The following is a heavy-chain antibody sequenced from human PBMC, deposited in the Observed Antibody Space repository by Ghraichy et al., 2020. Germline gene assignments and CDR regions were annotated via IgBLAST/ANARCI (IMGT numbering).Heavy chain of an antibody. D-gene: IGHD5-12*01. CDR2: INPNSGGT. CDR1: GYTFTGYY. V-gene: IGHV1-2*02. Sequence: ASVKVSCKASGYTFTGYYMHWVRQAPGQGLEWMGWINPNSGGTNYAQKFQGRVTMTRDTSISTAYMELSRLRSDDTAVYYCARVSPGSYSGYGYWGQGTLVTVSS. CDR3: ARVSPGSYSGYGY. J-gene: IGHJ4*02.